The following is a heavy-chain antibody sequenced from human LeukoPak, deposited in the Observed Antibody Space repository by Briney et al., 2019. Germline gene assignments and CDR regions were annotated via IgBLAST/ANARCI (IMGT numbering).Heavy chain of an antibody. D-gene: IGHD4-11*01. CDR2: MNPNSGNT. J-gene: IGHJ3*02. V-gene: IGHV1-8*03. CDR3: ARVPNGYSNYGEAFDI. CDR1: GYTFTSYY. Sequence: ASVKVSCKASGYTFTSYYMHWVRQATGQGLEWMGWMNPNSGNTGYAQKFQGRVTITRNTSISTAYMELSSLRSEDTAVYYCARVPNGYSNYGEAFDIWGQGTMVTVSS.